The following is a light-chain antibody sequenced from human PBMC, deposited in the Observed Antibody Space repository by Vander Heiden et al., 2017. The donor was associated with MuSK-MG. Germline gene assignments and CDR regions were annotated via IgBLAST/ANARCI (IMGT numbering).Light chain of an antibody. CDR2: NAS. J-gene: IGKJ4*01. CDR3: QHDDNLPIT. CDR1: QDISKY. Sequence: DSQMTQSPSSLSASVVKKVTITCQASQDISKYLNWYQQKPGKAHKLLIYNASNLEIGVPSRFSGSGSGTDFTFTIDSLQPEDIATYYCQHDDNLPITFGGGTKVDIK. V-gene: IGKV1-33*01.